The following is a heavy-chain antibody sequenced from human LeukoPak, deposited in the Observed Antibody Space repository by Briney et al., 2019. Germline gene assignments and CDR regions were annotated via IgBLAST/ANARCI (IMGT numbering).Heavy chain of an antibody. CDR1: GYGFSDVY. CDR2: INPHSGAT. J-gene: IGHJ5*02. D-gene: IGHD5/OR15-5a*01. Sequence: ASVKASCKASGYGFSDVYFNWVRRAPGQGLEWMGWINPHSGATNYAQRLQGRVSMEASFDTAYMELSRLTSDDTAVYYCATSSSVTHTRDPWGQGTLVTVSS. V-gene: IGHV1-2*02. CDR3: ATSSSVTHTRDP.